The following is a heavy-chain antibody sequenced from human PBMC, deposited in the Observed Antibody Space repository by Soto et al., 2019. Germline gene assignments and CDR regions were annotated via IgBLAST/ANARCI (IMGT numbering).Heavy chain of an antibody. CDR1: GLTFRNNG. CDR3: AKGGSGNYLTYYYYYGMDV. V-gene: IGHV3-30*18. J-gene: IGHJ6*02. Sequence: PGGSLRLSCEASGLTFRNNGMHWVRQVPGKGLEWVAVISYDGNNKYYADSVKGRFTISRDNSKNTVYLQMNNLSAEDTAMYYCAKGGSGNYLTYYYYYGMDVWGQGTTVTVSS. D-gene: IGHD3-22*01. CDR2: ISYDGNNK.